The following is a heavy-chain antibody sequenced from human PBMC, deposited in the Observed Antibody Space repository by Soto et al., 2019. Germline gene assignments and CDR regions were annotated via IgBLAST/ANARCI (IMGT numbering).Heavy chain of an antibody. CDR1: GFTFSSYG. V-gene: IGHV3-30*18. CDR3: AKDEYSSSSGVFDY. CDR2: ISYDGSNK. Sequence: LRLSCAASGFTFSSYGMHWVRQAPGKGLEWVAVISYDGSNKYYADSVKGRFTISRDNSKNTLYLQMNSLRAEDTAVYYCAKDEYSSSSGVFDYWGQGTLVTVSS. J-gene: IGHJ4*02. D-gene: IGHD6-6*01.